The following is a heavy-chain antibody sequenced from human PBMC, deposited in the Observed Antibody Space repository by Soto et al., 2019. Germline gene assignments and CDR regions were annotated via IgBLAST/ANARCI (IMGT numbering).Heavy chain of an antibody. CDR2: GSLTGDRT. V-gene: IGHV3-23*01. Sequence: EVQLLEFGGGLVQPGGSLRLSCVASRFSFSSYEMSWVRQAAGKGLEWVSRGSLTGDRTNYAGSVKGRFTVSRDNFKNTLYLEMDSLRPEDTAIYYCARGGGYCTPTSCAIDSWGRGTPVTVSS. D-gene: IGHD2-8*01. CDR3: ARGGGYCTPTSCAIDS. CDR1: RFSFSSYE. J-gene: IGHJ4*02.